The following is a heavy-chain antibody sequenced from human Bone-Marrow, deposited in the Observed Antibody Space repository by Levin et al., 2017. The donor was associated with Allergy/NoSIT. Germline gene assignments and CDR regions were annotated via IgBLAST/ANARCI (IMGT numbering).Heavy chain of an antibody. CDR3: AAAYSAGWFDP. D-gene: IGHD3-16*01. V-gene: IGHV3-33*01. Sequence: GGSLRLSCVASGISFTTYGMHWVRQAPGKGLEWVAVIWYDGNNIYYADSVRGRFTISRDTSKNTLYLQMNSLRVEATGVYYCAAAYSAGWFDPWGQGTLVTVSS. CDR1: GISFTTYG. CDR2: IWYDGNNI. J-gene: IGHJ5*02.